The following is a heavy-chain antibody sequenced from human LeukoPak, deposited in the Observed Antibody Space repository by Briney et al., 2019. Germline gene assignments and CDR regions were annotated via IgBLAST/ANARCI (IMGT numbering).Heavy chain of an antibody. CDR2: IYYSGST. CDR3: LGSLEYSRSCPYYFDY. V-gene: IGHV4-59*01. CDR1: GGSISSYY. D-gene: IGHD6-13*01. J-gene: IGHJ4*02. Sequence: SETLSLTCTVSGGSISSYYWSWIRQPPGKGLEWIGDIYYSGSTNYNPSLNRRVTISVDTSKNQFSLKLSAVTAADTDVYYCLGSLEYSRSCPYYFDYWGQGTLVTVSS.